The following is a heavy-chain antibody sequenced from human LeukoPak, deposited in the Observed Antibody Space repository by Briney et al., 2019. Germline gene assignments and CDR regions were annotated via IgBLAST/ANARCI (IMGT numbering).Heavy chain of an antibody. CDR1: GFTFSSYS. V-gene: IGHV3-21*01. CDR3: ASQGGSSPDY. D-gene: IGHD6-13*01. Sequence: PGGSLRLSCAASGFTFSSYSMNWVRQAPGKGLEWVSSISSSSSYIYYADLVKGRFTISRDNAKNSLYLQMNSLRAEDTAVYYCASQGGSSPDYWGQGTLVTVSS. CDR2: ISSSSSYI. J-gene: IGHJ4*02.